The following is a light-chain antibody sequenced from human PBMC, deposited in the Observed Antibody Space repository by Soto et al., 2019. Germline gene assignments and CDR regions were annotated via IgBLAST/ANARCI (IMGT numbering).Light chain of an antibody. CDR2: DAS. J-gene: IGKJ1*01. CDR1: QDITNY. CDR3: QQYNSYSGT. V-gene: IGKV1-33*01. Sequence: DIQMTQSPSSLSASVGDRVTITCQASQDITNYLNWYQQKPGKAPRLLLYDASSLETGVPSRFSGSGSGTDFTFTISSLQPEDIATYYCQQYNSYSGTFGQGTKVEIK.